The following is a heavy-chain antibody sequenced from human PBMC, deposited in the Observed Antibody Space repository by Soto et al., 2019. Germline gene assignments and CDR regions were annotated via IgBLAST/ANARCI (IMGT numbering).Heavy chain of an antibody. V-gene: IGHV3-23*01. CDR1: GFTFSSYA. CDR2: ISGSGGST. Sequence: EVQLLESGGGVVQPGGSLRLSCAASGFTFSSYAMSWVRQAPGKGLEWCSAISGSGGSTYYADSVKGRFTISRDNSKNTLYLKMNSLRAEDTAVYYCAKGRGAGSYYIDYYFDYWGQGTLVTVSS. J-gene: IGHJ4*02. CDR3: AKGRGAGSYYIDYYFDY. D-gene: IGHD3-10*01.